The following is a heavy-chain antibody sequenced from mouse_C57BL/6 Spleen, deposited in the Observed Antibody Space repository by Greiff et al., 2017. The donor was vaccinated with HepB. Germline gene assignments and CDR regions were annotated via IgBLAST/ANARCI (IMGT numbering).Heavy chain of an antibody. CDR2: IYPGDGDI. Sequence: QVQLQQSGPELVKPGASVKISCKASGYAFSSSWMNWVQQAPGKGLEWIGRIYPGDGDINYNGTVKGRATLTTDNASSTAYMQLSSLTSEDSAVYYCARDGCMASFAYWGQGTLVTVSA. CDR1: GYAFSSSW. V-gene: IGHV1-82*01. D-gene: IGHD2-3*01. J-gene: IGHJ3*01. CDR3: ARDGCMASFAY.